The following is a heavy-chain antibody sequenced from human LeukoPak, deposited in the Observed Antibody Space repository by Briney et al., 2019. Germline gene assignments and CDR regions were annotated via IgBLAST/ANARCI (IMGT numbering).Heavy chain of an antibody. D-gene: IGHD3-22*01. Sequence: ASVKVSCNASGYTFTSYDINWVRQATGQGLEWMGWMNPNSGNTGYAQKFQGTVTMTSNTSIRTAYMELSSLRSEDTAVYYCAREGDYYDSLWYWGQGTLVTVSS. J-gene: IGHJ4*02. V-gene: IGHV1-8*01. CDR3: AREGDYYDSLWY. CDR1: GYTFTSYD. CDR2: MNPNSGNT.